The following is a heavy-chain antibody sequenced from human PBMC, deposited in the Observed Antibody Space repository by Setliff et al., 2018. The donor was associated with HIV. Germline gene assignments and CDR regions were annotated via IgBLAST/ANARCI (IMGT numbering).Heavy chain of an antibody. CDR2: INPSGGST. CDR3: ARGGRAPHKLFDY. J-gene: IGHJ4*02. D-gene: IGHD3-16*01. CDR1: GGTFSSYA. V-gene: IGHV1-46*01. Sequence: ASVKVSCKASGGTFSSYAISWVRQAPGQGLEWMGIINPSGGSTSYAQKFQGRVTMTRDTSTSTVYMELSSLRSEDTAVYYCARGGRAPHKLFDYWGQGTLVTVSS.